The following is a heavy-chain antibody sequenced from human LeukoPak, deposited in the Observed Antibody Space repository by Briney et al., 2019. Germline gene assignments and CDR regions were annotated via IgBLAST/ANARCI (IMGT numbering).Heavy chain of an antibody. CDR3: AKDRAQQLVLDF. V-gene: IGHV3-23*01. D-gene: IGHD6-13*01. CDR1: GFTFSSYS. J-gene: IGHJ4*02. Sequence: GGSLRLSCAASGFTFSSYSMSWVRQAPGQGLEWVSAISGSGSSTYYADSVKGRFTISRDNSKNTLFLQMNSLRAEDTAVYYCAKDRAQQLVLDFWGQGTLVTVSS. CDR2: ISGSGSST.